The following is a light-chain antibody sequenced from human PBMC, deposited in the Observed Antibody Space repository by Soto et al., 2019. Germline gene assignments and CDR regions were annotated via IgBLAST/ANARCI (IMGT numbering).Light chain of an antibody. CDR3: QQYGSSPQT. Sequence: EIVMTQSPATLSVSPGGGATLSCRASQSVRSDLAWYQHKPGLAPRLLIYGVSTRATGIPVRFSGSGSGTEFTLSISSLQSEDSAVYYCQQYGSSPQTFGQGTKVDIK. CDR1: QSVRSD. V-gene: IGKV3-15*01. J-gene: IGKJ1*01. CDR2: GVS.